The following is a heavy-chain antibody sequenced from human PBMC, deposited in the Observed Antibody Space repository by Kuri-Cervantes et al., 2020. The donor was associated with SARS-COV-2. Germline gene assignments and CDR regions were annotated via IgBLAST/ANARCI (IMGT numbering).Heavy chain of an antibody. V-gene: IGHV3-48*04. J-gene: IGHJ6*02. Sequence: GESLKISCSASGFTFSSYAMHWVRQAPGKGLEWVSYISSSGSTIYYADSVKGRFTISRDNAKNSLYLQMNSLRAEDTAVYYCAREGGDYGDYYYYGMDVWGQGTTVTVSS. D-gene: IGHD4-17*01. CDR2: ISSSGSTI. CDR3: AREGGDYGDYYYYGMDV. CDR1: GFTFSSYA.